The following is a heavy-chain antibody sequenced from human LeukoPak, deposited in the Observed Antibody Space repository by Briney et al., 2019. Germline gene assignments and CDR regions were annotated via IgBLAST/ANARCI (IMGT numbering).Heavy chain of an antibody. CDR2: INPNSGGT. CDR1: GYTFTGYY. V-gene: IGHV1-2*02. D-gene: IGHD3-10*01. Sequence: GASAKVSCKASGYTFTGYYMHWVRQAPGQGLEWMGWINPNSGGTNYAQKFQGRVTMTRDTSISTAYMELSRLRSDDTAVYYCARGSITMVRGFVDYWGQGTLVTVSS. CDR3: ARGSITMVRGFVDY. J-gene: IGHJ4*02.